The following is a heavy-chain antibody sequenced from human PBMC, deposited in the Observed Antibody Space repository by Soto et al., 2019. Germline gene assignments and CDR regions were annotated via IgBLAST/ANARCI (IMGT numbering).Heavy chain of an antibody. J-gene: IGHJ3*01. V-gene: IGHV3-23*01. CDR2: IGGSGGST. CDR1: GFTFSAYA. Sequence: HPGWSLRLSCAASGFTFSAYALTWVRQAPGKGLEWVSAIGGSGGSTYYADSVKGRFTISRDNSKNTLYLQMNSLRAEDTAIYYCAKDGAFGGPDAFDFWGLGTMVTVSS. CDR3: AKDGAFGGPDAFDF. D-gene: IGHD2-15*01.